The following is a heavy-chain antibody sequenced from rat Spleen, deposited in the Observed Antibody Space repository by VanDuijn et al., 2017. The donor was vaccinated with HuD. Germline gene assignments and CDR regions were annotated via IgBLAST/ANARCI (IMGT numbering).Heavy chain of an antibody. CDR2: ISYDGSST. CDR1: GFTFSNYD. CDR3: TRHNSGYGVMDA. V-gene: IGHV5S23*01. D-gene: IGHD4-3*01. J-gene: IGHJ4*01. Sequence: EVQLVESGGGLVQPGRSLKLSCAASGFTFSNYDMAWVRQAPTKGLEWVASISYDGSSTYYRDSVKGRFTISRDNTKNTLSLQMDSLRSEDTATYYCTRHNSGYGVMDAWGQGASVTVSS.